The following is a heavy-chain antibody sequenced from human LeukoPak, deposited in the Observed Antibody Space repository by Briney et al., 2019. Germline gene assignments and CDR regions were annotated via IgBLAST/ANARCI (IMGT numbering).Heavy chain of an antibody. V-gene: IGHV3-21*01. Sequence: GGSLRLSCAASGFTFSSYSMNWVRQAPGKGLEWVSSISSSSSYIYYADSVKGRFTISRDNAKNSLYLQMNSLRAEDTAVYYCARSGKSEVAPIDYWGQGTLVTVSS. CDR2: ISSSSSYI. J-gene: IGHJ4*02. CDR3: ARSGKSEVAPIDY. D-gene: IGHD2-15*01. CDR1: GFTFSSYS.